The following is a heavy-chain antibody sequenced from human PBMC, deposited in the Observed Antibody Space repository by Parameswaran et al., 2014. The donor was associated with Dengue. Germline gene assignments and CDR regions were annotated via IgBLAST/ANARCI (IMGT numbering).Heavy chain of an antibody. V-gene: IGHV1-69*05. CDR3: ASHGHCSGGSCYSGYSSGDDY. CDR2: IIPIFGTA. D-gene: IGHD2-15*01. Sequence: WVRQAPGQGLEWMGGIIPIFGTANYAQKFQGRVTITTDESTSTAYMELSSLRSEDTAVYYCASHGHCSGGSCYSGYSSGDDYWGQGTLVTVSS. J-gene: IGHJ4*02.